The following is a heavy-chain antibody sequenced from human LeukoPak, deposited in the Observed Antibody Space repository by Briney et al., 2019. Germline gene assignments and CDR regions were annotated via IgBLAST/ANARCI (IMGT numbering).Heavy chain of an antibody. CDR3: ARDRQLRYSSGRYGY. CDR2: INPNSGGT. D-gene: IGHD6-19*01. V-gene: IGHV1-2*02. Sequence: ASVKVSCKASGYTFTGYYMHWVRQAPGQGLEWMGWINPNSGGTNYAQKFQGRVTMTRDTSISTAYMELSRLRSDDTAVYYCARDRQLRYSSGRYGYWGQGTLVTVSS. CDR1: GYTFTGYY. J-gene: IGHJ4*02.